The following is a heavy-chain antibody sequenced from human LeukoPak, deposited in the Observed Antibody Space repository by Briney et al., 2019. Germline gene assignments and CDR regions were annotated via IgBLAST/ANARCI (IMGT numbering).Heavy chain of an antibody. CDR2: INYSGII. V-gene: IGHV4-34*01. CDR1: DGSSRGYY. CDR3: AKYRYGYLGMDS. Sequence: PSETLSLTCRVDDGSSRGYYWSWIRQPPGRGLKWIGEINYSGIINYSPSLKGRVSISLGTSKHLFSLKLNSVTVADTAVYYCAKYRYGYLGMDSWGQGTQVTVSS. D-gene: IGHD2-2*03. J-gene: IGHJ4*02.